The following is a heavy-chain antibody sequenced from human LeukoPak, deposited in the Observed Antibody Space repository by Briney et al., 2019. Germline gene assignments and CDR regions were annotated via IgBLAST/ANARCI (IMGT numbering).Heavy chain of an antibody. V-gene: IGHV3-15*01. J-gene: IGHJ5*02. CDR3: TRGYWFDP. D-gene: IGHD3-10*01. CDR2: IKSKTDGGTT. CDR1: GXTFNNAW. Sequence: GGSLRLSCAASGXTFNNAWMTWVRQAPGKGPEWVGRIKSKTDGGTTDYAAPVKGRFTISRDDSKNTLYLQMNSLKNEDTAVYYCTRGYWFDPWGQGTLVTVSS.